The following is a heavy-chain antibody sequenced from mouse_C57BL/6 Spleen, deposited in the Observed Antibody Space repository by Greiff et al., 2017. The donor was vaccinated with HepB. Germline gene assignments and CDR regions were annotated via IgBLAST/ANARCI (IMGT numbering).Heavy chain of an antibody. J-gene: IGHJ1*03. V-gene: IGHV7-1*01. CDR3: ARDATTGWYFDV. D-gene: IGHD1-1*01. CDR2: SRNKANDYTT. Sequence: DVKLVESGGGLVQSGRSLRLSCATSGFTFSDFYMEWVRPAPGKGLEWIAASRNKANDYTTEYSASVKGRFIVSRDTSQSILYLQMNALGAEDTAIYYCARDATTGWYFDVWGTGTTVTVSS. CDR1: GFTFSDFY.